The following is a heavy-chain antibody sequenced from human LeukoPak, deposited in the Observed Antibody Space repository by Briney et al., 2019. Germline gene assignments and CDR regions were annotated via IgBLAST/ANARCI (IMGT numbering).Heavy chain of an antibody. Sequence: PGGSLRLSCAASGFTFSSYWMSWVRQAPGKGLEWVANIKQDGSEKYYVDSVKGRFTISRDNAKNSLYLQMNSLRAEDTAVYYCASAAPTYFGYCSSTSCTYFDYWGQGTLVTVSS. CDR1: GFTFSSYW. D-gene: IGHD2-2*01. J-gene: IGHJ4*02. V-gene: IGHV3-7*01. CDR3: ASAAPTYFGYCSSTSCTYFDY. CDR2: IKQDGSEK.